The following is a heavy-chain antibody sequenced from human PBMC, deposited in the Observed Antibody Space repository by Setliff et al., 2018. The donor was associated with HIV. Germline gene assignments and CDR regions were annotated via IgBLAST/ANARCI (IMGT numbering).Heavy chain of an antibody. CDR3: ARHPAEGSGSYAALKRYFDL. CDR2: IYYSGST. CDR1: GASIGSSTYY. V-gene: IGHV4-39*01. Sequence: LSLTCTLSGASIGSSTYYWGCIRQPPGKGLEWIGSIYYSGSTYYNPSLKSRVTISRDTSKNHFSLKLSSVTAADTAIYYCARHPAEGSGSYAALKRYFDLWGRGTLVTVSS. D-gene: IGHD3-10*01. J-gene: IGHJ2*01.